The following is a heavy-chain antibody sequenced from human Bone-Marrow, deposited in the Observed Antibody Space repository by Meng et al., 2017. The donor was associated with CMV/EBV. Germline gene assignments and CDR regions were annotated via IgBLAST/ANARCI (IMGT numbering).Heavy chain of an antibody. CDR2: ITSRGTSV. CDR3: ARRNSWSGYLPFYDY. J-gene: IGHJ4*02. D-gene: IGHD3-3*01. Sequence: RLSCAASGFTFSSFEMNWVRQAPGKGLEWVSSITSRGTSVYYADSVKGRFTISRDNAKGSLFLQMNSLRAEDTAVYYCARRNSWSGYLPFYDYWGQGTLVTVSS. CDR1: GFTFSSFE. V-gene: IGHV3-48*03.